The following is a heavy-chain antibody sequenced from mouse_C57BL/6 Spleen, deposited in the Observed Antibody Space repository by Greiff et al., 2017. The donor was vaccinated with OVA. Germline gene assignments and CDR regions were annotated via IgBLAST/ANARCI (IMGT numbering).Heavy chain of an antibody. V-gene: IGHV1-55*01. CDR2: IYPGSGST. D-gene: IGHD2-1*01. Sequence: QVQLQQPGAELVKPGASVKMSCKASGYTFTSYWITWVKQRPGQGLEWIGDIYPGSGSTNYNEKFKSKATLTVDTSSSTAYMQLSSLTSEDSAVYYCARWDGNYGGFAYWGQGTLVTVSA. CDR1: GYTFTSYW. J-gene: IGHJ3*01. CDR3: ARWDGNYGGFAY.